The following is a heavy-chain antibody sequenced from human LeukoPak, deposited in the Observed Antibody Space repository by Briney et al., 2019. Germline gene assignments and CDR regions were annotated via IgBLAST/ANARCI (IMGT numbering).Heavy chain of an antibody. D-gene: IGHD3-9*01. V-gene: IGHV3-23*01. J-gene: IGHJ4*02. CDR2: ISGSGIST. Sequence: GSLRLSCAASGFTFRSYAMSWVRQAPGKGLEWVSTISGSGISTYYSDSVKGRFTISRDNSKNTLYLQMNSLRAEDTAVYYCAKGDNDILTGYYNSFDYWGQGTLVTVSS. CDR3: AKGDNDILTGYYNSFDY. CDR1: GFTFRSYA.